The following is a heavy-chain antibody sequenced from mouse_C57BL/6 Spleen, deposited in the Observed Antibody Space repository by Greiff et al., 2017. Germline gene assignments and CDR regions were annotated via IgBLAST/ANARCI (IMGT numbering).Heavy chain of an antibody. CDR2: IDPEDGGT. CDR3: TVPGRLYFDY. Sequence: VQLQQSGAELVKSGALVKLSCPASGFNTKDYYMHWVKQRTEQRLEWIGRIDPEDGGTKYAPKFQGKATIPAATSSNTAYLQRSSLTSEDTSVYYCTVPGRLYFDYRRQGATRTVFS. J-gene: IGHJ2*01. D-gene: IGHD3-1*01. CDR1: GFNTKDYY. V-gene: IGHV14-2*01.